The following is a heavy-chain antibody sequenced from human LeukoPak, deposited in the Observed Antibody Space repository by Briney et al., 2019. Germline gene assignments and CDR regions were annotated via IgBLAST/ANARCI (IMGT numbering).Heavy chain of an antibody. CDR2: IWYDGSNK. J-gene: IGHJ4*02. CDR1: EFTFNNYS. Sequence: GGSLRLSCAASEFTFNNYSMHWVRQAPGKGLEWVAIIWYDGSNKYYADSVKGRFTVSRDNSKNTLFLQMNSLRAQDTAVYYCARSYCSSISWPSRFDYWGQGTLVTVS. CDR3: ARSYCSSISWPSRFDY. V-gene: IGHV3-33*01. D-gene: IGHD2-2*01.